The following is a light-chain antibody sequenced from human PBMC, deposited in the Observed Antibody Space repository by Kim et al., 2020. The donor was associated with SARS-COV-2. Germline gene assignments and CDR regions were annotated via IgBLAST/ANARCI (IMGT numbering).Light chain of an antibody. CDR3: LLSYGGPRL. CDR2: DTS. J-gene: IGLJ3*02. CDR1: TGTVTSGHY. V-gene: IGLV7-46*01. Sequence: QAVVTQEPSLTVSPGGTVTLTCGSSTGTVTSGHYPYWFQQKPGQAPRTLIYDTSNKHSWTPARFSGSLLGGKAALTLSGAQPEDEAEYYCLLSYGGPRLFGGGTQLTVL.